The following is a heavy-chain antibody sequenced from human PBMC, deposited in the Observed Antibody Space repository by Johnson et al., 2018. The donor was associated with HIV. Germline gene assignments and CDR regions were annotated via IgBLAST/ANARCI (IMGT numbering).Heavy chain of an antibody. CDR3: ARDFLRLLDAFDI. V-gene: IGHV3-11*04. Sequence: QMQLVESGGDLVKPGGSLRLSCVASGFVFSDSHMSWIRQAPGKGLEWISYVSSGGSSIYYADSVRGRFTISRDNAKNSLYLQMNSLRAEDTAVYYCARDFLRLLDAFDIWGQGTIVTVSS. CDR1: GFVFSDSH. D-gene: IGHD3-16*01. CDR2: VSSGGSSI. J-gene: IGHJ3*02.